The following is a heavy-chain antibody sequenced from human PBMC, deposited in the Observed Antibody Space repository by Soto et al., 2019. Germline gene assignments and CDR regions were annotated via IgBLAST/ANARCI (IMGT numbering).Heavy chain of an antibody. CDR1: GFTFSSYA. V-gene: IGHV3-23*01. CDR3: AHSQILVVIYLFDY. Sequence: QAGGSLRLSCAASGFTFSSYAMSWVRQAPGKGLEWVSAISGSVGSTYYADSVKGRFTISRDNSKNTLYLQMNSLRAEDTAVYYCAHSQILVVIYLFDYWGQGTLVTVSS. J-gene: IGHJ4*02. CDR2: ISGSVGST. D-gene: IGHD3-22*01.